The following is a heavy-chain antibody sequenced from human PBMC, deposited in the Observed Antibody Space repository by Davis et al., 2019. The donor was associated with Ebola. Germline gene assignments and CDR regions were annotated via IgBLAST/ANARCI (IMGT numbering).Heavy chain of an antibody. CDR3: ARVSGGYIYGSPIDH. Sequence: ASVKVSCKASGYSFTGYYIHWVRQAPGQGLEWMGIIKSSGDSTSYAQKFQGRVTMTRDTSTSTVYMELSSLRSEDTAVYYCARVSGGYIYGSPIDHWGQGTLVTVSS. V-gene: IGHV1-46*01. D-gene: IGHD5-18*01. CDR1: GYSFTGYY. J-gene: IGHJ4*02. CDR2: IKSSGDST.